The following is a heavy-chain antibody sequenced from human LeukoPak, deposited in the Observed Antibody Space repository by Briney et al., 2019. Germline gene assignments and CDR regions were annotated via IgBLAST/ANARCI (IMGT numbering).Heavy chain of an antibody. D-gene: IGHD3-10*01. CDR1: GYTFTGYY. Sequence: GASVKVSCKASGYTFTGYYMHWVRQAPGQGLEWMGWINPNSGGTNYAQKFQGRVTMTRDTSISTAHMELSRLRSDDTAVYYCASGQAGFYGSGSYSSYNWFDPWGQGTLVTVSS. CDR3: ASGQAGFYGSGSYSSYNWFDP. V-gene: IGHV1-2*02. CDR2: INPNSGGT. J-gene: IGHJ5*02.